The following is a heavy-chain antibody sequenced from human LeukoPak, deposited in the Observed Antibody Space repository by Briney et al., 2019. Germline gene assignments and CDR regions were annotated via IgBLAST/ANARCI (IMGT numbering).Heavy chain of an antibody. CDR3: ARDLGIVVVVAATPGVDY. CDR1: GYTFTSYY. D-gene: IGHD2-15*01. Sequence: ASVKVSCKASGYTFTSYYMHWVRQAPGQGLEWMGIINPSGGSTSYAQKFQGRVTMTRDTSTSTVYMELSSLRSEDTAVYYYARDLGIVVVVAATPGVDYWGQGTLVTVSS. CDR2: INPSGGST. J-gene: IGHJ4*02. V-gene: IGHV1-46*01.